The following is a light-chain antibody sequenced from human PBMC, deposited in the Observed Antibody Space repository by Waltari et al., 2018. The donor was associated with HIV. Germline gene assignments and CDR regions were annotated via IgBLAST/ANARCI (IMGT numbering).Light chain of an antibody. CDR2: DDT. V-gene: IGLV3-21*02. Sequence: SYVLTQAPSVSVAPGQAASIACGGNNIGIKTVYWYQQKPGQAPVLVVYDDTDRPSGIPERFSGSNSGNTATLTISRVEAGDEADYYCQVWDESSEHVVFGGGTKVTVL. CDR3: QVWDESSEHVV. J-gene: IGLJ2*01. CDR1: NIGIKT.